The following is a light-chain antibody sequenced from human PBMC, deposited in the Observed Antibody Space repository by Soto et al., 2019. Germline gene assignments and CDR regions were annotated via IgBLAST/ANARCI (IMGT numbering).Light chain of an antibody. V-gene: IGKV3-20*01. CDR1: QSVSSSY. CDR2: GAS. J-gene: IGKJ4*01. CDR3: QQSDPPLT. Sequence: EIVLTQSPGTLSLSPGERATLSCRASQSVSSSYLAWYQQKPGQAPRLLIYGASSRATGIPDRFSGSGSGTDFTLTISRLEPEDFAVYYCQQSDPPLTFGGGTKVDIK.